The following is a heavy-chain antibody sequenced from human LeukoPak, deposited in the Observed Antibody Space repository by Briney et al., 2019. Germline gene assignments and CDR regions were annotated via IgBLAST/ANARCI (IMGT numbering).Heavy chain of an antibody. CDR2: IYYSGST. Sequence: PSETLSLTCTVSGGSISSSTYYWGWIRQPPGKGLEWIGSIYYSGSTYYNPSLKSRVTISVDTSKNQFSLKLTSVTAADTAVYYCARGHNYGLTYFFDYWGQGTLVTVSS. J-gene: IGHJ4*02. CDR3: ARGHNYGLTYFFDY. CDR1: GGSISSSTYY. V-gene: IGHV4-39*07. D-gene: IGHD5-24*01.